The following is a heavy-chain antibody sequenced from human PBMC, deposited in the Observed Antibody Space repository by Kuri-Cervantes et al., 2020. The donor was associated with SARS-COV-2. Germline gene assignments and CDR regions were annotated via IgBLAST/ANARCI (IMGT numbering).Heavy chain of an antibody. D-gene: IGHD1-26*01. J-gene: IGHJ4*02. Sequence: GGSLRLSCAASGFTFRSYAMHWVRQAPGKGLEGVEVISYDGNRRYYADSVKGRFSISRENSNNTLYLQMNSLSDEATAVYFCAIAHTGSYYPLDYWGQGILVTVSS. V-gene: IGHV3-30*01. CDR1: GFTFRSYA. CDR2: ISYDGNRR. CDR3: AIAHTGSYYPLDY.